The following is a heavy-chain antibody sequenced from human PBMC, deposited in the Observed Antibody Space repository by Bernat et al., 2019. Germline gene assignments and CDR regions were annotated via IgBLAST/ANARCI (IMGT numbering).Heavy chain of an antibody. Sequence: QVQLVQSGAEVKKPGASVKVSCKASGYTFTSYYMHWVRQAPGQGLEWMGIINPSGGSTSYAQKFQGRVTMTRDTSTSTVYMELSSLRSEDTAVYYCASAGGWGCSGGSCRNWFDPWGQGTLVTVSS. CDR3: ASAGGWGCSGGSCRNWFDP. CDR1: GYTFTSYY. J-gene: IGHJ5*02. V-gene: IGHV1-46*01. D-gene: IGHD2-15*01. CDR2: INPSGGST.